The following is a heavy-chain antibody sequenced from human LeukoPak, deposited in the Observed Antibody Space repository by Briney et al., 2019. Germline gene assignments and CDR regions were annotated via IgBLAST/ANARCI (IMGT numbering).Heavy chain of an antibody. D-gene: IGHD3-10*01. Sequence: GGSLRLSCAASGFTFSAYWMHWVRQAPGKGLVWVSRVKYDGSTTTYADSVKGRFTISRDNAKNSLYLQMNSLRAEDTAVYYCARDRLWFGELFDYWGQGTLVTVSS. J-gene: IGHJ4*02. V-gene: IGHV3-74*01. CDR2: VKYDGSTT. CDR3: ARDRLWFGELFDY. CDR1: GFTFSAYW.